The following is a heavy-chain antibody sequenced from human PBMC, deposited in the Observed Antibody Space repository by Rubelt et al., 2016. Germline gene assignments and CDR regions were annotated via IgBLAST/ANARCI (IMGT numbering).Heavy chain of an antibody. J-gene: IGHJ4*02. V-gene: IGHV1-18*01. D-gene: IGHD2-8*02. CDR1: GYTFTTYG. CDR3: ARGYFDGTGDFDY. CDR2: INTYNDKT. Sequence: QVHLVQSAIEVKKPGASVKISCKTSGYTFTTYGIIWVRRAPGQGLEWMGWINTYNDKTNYPQKFQGRVSMTTDSSTNTAYMEWRSLGSDDTAVYYCARGYFDGTGDFDYWGQGTLVTVSS.